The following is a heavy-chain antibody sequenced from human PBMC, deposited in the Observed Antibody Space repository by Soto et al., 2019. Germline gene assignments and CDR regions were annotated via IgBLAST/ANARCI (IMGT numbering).Heavy chain of an antibody. J-gene: IGHJ6*01. CDR2: ISYDANNK. CDR3: AKEFRDWKYYYGVDV. D-gene: IGHD1-1*01. CDR1: GFTFSIYA. Sequence: QVQLVESGGGVVQPGRSLRLSCAASGFTFSIYAIHWVRQAPGKGLEWVAVISYDANNKYYTDSAKGRFTISRDNSKNTVFLQMNRLKAEDKAVYYFAKEFRDWKYYYGVDVWGQGTTVTVSS. V-gene: IGHV3-30*18.